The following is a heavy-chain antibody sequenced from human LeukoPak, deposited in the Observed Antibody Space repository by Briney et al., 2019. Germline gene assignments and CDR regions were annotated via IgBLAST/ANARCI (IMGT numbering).Heavy chain of an antibody. D-gene: IGHD2-15*01. J-gene: IGHJ4*02. CDR2: INSDGSST. Sequence: GGSLRLSCAASGFTFSSYWMHWVRQAPGKGLVWVSRINSDGSSTSYADSVKGRFTISRDNSKNTLYLQMNSLRAEDTAVYYCAKSDGGGHRGLIDYWGQGTLVTVSS. CDR1: GFTFSSYW. CDR3: AKSDGGGHRGLIDY. V-gene: IGHV3-74*01.